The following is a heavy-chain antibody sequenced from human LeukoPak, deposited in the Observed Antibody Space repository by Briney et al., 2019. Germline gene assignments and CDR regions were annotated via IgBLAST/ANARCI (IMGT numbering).Heavy chain of an antibody. CDR3: ARGGRRSGYFNWFDP. D-gene: IGHD3-3*01. CDR2: INHSGST. CDR1: GGSFSGYY. J-gene: IGHJ5*02. Sequence: PSETLSLTCAVYGGSFSGYYWSWIRQPPGKGLEWIGEINHSGSTNYNPSLKSRVTISVDTSKNQFSLKLSSVTAADTAVYYCARGGRRSGYFNWFDPWGQGTLVTVSS. V-gene: IGHV4-34*01.